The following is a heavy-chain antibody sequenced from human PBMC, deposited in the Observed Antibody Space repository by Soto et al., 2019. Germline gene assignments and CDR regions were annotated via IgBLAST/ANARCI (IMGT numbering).Heavy chain of an antibody. CDR3: ARDSPSRATTVYYYGMDV. D-gene: IGHD4-17*01. CDR2: VSYSGTN. J-gene: IGHJ6*02. V-gene: IGHV4-59*01. Sequence: SETLSLTSTVSGGAISNYFWSWIRQPPGKGLEWIGYVSYSGTNNYNPSLKSRVTMSIDTSKNQFFLKLSSVTAADTAVYYCARDSPSRATTVYYYGMDVWGQGTTVTVSS. CDR1: GGAISNYF.